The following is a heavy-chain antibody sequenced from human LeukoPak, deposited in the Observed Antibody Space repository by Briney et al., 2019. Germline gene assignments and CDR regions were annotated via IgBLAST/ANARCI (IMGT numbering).Heavy chain of an antibody. Sequence: GASVKVSCKASGGTFSSYAISWVRQAPGQGLEWMGGIIPIFGTANYAQKFQGRVTITTDESTSTAYMELSSLRSEDTAVYYCASPYYGWAFDYWGQGTLVTVSS. V-gene: IGHV1-69*05. CDR3: ASPYYGWAFDY. D-gene: IGHD1-26*01. CDR2: IIPIFGTA. J-gene: IGHJ4*02. CDR1: GGTFSSYA.